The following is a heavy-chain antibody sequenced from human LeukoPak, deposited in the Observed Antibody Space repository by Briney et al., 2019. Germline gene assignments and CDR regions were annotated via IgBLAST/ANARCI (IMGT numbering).Heavy chain of an antibody. CDR1: GYTFTSYD. Sequence: GSVKVSCKASGYTFTSYDINWVRQATGQGLEWMGWMDPNSGNTGYAQKFQGRVTMTRNTSISTAYMELSSLRSEDTAVYYCARDCSGGSCYENPDYWGQGTLVTVSS. D-gene: IGHD2-15*01. CDR2: MDPNSGNT. J-gene: IGHJ4*02. CDR3: ARDCSGGSCYENPDY. V-gene: IGHV1-8*01.